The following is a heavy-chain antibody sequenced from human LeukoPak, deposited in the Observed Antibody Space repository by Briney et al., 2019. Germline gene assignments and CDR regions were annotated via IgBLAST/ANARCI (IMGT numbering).Heavy chain of an antibody. CDR3: ARDPRSGYYSP. CDR1: GFTFSSYW. CDR2: INSDGSGT. D-gene: IGHD3-22*01. V-gene: IGHV3-74*01. Sequence: GGSLRLSCAASGFTFSSYWMHWVRHAPGKGLVWVSRINSDGSGTSYADSVKGRFTISRDNAKNTLYLQMNSLRAEDTAVYYCARDPRSGYYSPWGQGTLVTVSS. J-gene: IGHJ5*02.